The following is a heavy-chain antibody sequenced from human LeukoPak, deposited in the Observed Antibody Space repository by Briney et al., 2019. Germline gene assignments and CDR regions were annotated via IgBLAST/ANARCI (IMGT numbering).Heavy chain of an antibody. CDR1: GYTFTSYD. D-gene: IGHD1-26*01. Sequence: GASVKVSCKASGYTFTSYDINWVRQATGQGLEWMGWMNPNSGNTGYAQKFQGRVTMTRNTSISTAYMELSSLRSEDTAVYYCARFSELAYYYGMDVWGQGTTVTVSS. CDR3: ARFSELAYYYGMDV. CDR2: MNPNSGNT. V-gene: IGHV1-8*02. J-gene: IGHJ6*02.